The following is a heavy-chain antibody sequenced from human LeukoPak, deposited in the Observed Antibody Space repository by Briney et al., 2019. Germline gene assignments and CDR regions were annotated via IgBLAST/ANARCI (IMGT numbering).Heavy chain of an antibody. J-gene: IGHJ3*01. D-gene: IGHD1-14*01. CDR2: INPTAGDT. CDR3: ARGMFSSSESFDV. CDR1: VYTFVAHY. V-gene: IGHV1-2*02. Sequence: ASVTVSCKASVYTFVAHYIHWLRQAPGQGLEYMGWINPTAGDTRFAEKSKGRVTLTRDTSTNTVYMELTGLTLADTAVYYCARGMFSSSESFDVWGQGAMVVVSS.